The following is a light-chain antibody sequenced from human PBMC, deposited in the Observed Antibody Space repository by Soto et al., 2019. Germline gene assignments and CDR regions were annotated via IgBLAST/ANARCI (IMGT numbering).Light chain of an antibody. V-gene: IGLV2-14*01. CDR3: CSYTSLSTVV. CDR2: AVS. Sequence: QSALTQPASVSGSPGQSITISCTGTTSDVGGYNHVSWYQHSPGKAPKLILFAVSDRPSGVSHRFSGTKSGNTASLTISGLQADDEADYYCCSYTSLSTVVFGGGTKLTVL. CDR1: TSDVGGYNH. J-gene: IGLJ2*01.